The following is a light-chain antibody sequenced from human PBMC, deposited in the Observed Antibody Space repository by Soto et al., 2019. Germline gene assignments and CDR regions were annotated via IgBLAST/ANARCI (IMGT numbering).Light chain of an antibody. CDR1: RSSIGSNT. J-gene: IGLJ2*01. CDR3: AAWDDSMLGVV. Sequence: QSVLTQPPSASGTPGQTVTISCSGTRSSIGSNTVNWYQQFPGTAPKLLIYSNDLRPSGVPDRISGSKSGTSASLAISGLQSEDEADYYCAAWDDSMLGVVFGGGTKSTVL. V-gene: IGLV1-44*01. CDR2: SND.